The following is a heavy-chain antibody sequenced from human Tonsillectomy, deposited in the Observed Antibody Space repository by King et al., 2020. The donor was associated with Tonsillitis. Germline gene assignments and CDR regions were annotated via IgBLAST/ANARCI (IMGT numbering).Heavy chain of an antibody. CDR3: ARDSGVAYCGGDCYPNPSDY. CDR2: ISYDGGIK. D-gene: IGHD2-21*02. Sequence: HVQLVESGGGVVQPGRSLRLSCAASGFTFSDYAMHWVRQAPGKGLEWVAVISYDGGIKYYGESVKGRFTISRDNSRNTLYLQMNSLRAEDTAVYYCARDSGVAYCGGDCYPNPSDYWGQGTLVTVSS. CDR1: GFTFSDYA. V-gene: IGHV3-30-3*01. J-gene: IGHJ4*02.